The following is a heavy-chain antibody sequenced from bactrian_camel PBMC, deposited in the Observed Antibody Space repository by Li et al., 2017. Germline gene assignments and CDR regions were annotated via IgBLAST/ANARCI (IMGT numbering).Heavy chain of an antibody. V-gene: IGHV3S31*01. D-gene: IGHD6*01. CDR2: ITAGGNT. CDR3: AASYGGNWYWY. Sequence: DVQLVESGGGLVQPGGSLRLSCAASGFTFGSYEMIWVRQAPGKGLEWVSGITAGGNTYYADSVRGRFTISRDNAKNTPYLQMNSLKPEDTAVYYCAASYGGNWYWYWGQGTQVTVS. CDR1: GFTFGSYE. J-gene: IGHJ4*01.